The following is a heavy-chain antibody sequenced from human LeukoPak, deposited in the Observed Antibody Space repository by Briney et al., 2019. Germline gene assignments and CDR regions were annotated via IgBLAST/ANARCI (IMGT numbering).Heavy chain of an antibody. V-gene: IGHV3-30*18. J-gene: IGHJ6*04. CDR3: AKLMSPGGKLLWFGEVEYGMDV. Sequence: PGRSLRLCCAASGFTFSSYGMHWGRQAPGKGLEWVAVISYDGSNKYYANSVKGRFTISRDNSKDTLYLQMNSLRAEDTAVYYCAKLMSPGGKLLWFGEVEYGMDVWGKGTTVTVSS. CDR2: ISYDGSNK. CDR1: GFTFSSYG. D-gene: IGHD3-10*01.